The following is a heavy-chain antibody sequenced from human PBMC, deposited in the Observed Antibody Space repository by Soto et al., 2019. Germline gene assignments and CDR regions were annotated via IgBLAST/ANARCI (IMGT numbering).Heavy chain of an antibody. CDR2: ISSSGSTI. D-gene: IGHD1-7*01. CDR1: GFTFSDYY. Sequence: GFLRLSCAASGFTFSDYYMSWIRQAPGKXLEWVSYISSSGSTIYYADSVKGRFTISRDNAKNSLYLQMNSLRAEDTAVYYCARVGGAYNWNYVRYFDYWGQGTLVTVSS. V-gene: IGHV3-11*01. CDR3: ARVGGAYNWNYVRYFDY. J-gene: IGHJ4*02.